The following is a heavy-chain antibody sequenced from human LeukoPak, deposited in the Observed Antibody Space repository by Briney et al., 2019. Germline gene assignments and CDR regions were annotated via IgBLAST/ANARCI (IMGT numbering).Heavy chain of an antibody. Sequence: ASVNVSCKASGYIFSNYAINWVRQAPGQGLEWMGWISAHNGNANYAQKVQDRVTMTTDTSTNTAYMELKTLRSDDTAVYFCARDHAGSYYDVWSGYYNDDGGADYWGQGTLVTVSS. D-gene: IGHD3-3*01. CDR1: GYIFSNYA. J-gene: IGHJ4*02. CDR2: ISAHNGNA. CDR3: ARDHAGSYYDVWSGYYNDDGGADY. V-gene: IGHV1-18*01.